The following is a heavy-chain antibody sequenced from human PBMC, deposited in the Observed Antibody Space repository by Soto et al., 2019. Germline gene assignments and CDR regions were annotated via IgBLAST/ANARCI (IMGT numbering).Heavy chain of an antibody. Sequence: PGGSLRLSCAASGFTFSSYAMHWVRQAPGKGLEYVSAISSSGGSTYYADSVKGRFTISRDNSKNTLYLQMNSLRTEDTAVYYCAYFYGLHVWGQGTTVTVSS. CDR3: AYFYGLHV. J-gene: IGHJ6*02. CDR2: ISSSGGST. CDR1: GFTFSSYA. V-gene: IGHV3-64*04.